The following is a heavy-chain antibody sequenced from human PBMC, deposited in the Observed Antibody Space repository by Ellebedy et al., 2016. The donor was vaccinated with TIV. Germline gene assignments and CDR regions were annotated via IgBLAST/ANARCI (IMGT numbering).Heavy chain of an antibody. V-gene: IGHV4-59*01. D-gene: IGHD3-22*01. CDR1: GGSLTSMY. CDR3: ARDTMTVWGEGWYYGMDV. J-gene: IGHJ6*02. CDR2: IFHSGKT. Sequence: SETLSLXXTVSGGSLTSMYWSWVRQPPGKGLEWIGSIFHSGKTNYNPSLRGRVTMSVDTSKNQFSLKLTSVTAADTATYYCARDTMTVWGEGWYYGMDVWGQGTTVTASS.